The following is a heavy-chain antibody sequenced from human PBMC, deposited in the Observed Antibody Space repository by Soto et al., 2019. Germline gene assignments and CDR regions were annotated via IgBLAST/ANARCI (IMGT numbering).Heavy chain of an antibody. CDR1: GGSISSGGYY. CDR3: ARLPVCSGGSCLGRVFDY. Sequence: SETLSHTCTVSGGSISSGGYYWSWIRQHPGKGLEWIGYIYYSGSTYYNPSLKSRVTISVDTSKNQFSLKLSSVTAADTAVYYCARLPVCSGGSCLGRVFDYWGQGTLVTVSS. V-gene: IGHV4-31*03. CDR2: IYYSGST. J-gene: IGHJ4*02. D-gene: IGHD2-15*01.